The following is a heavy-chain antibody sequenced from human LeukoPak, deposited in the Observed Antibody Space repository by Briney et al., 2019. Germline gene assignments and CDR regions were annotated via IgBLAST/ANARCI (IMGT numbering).Heavy chain of an antibody. V-gene: IGHV3-53*01. J-gene: IGHJ2*01. D-gene: IGHD1-1*01. CDR2: IYSDGDT. Sequence: GGSLRLSCAASGFTVSSNYMSWVRQAPGKGLEWVSVIYSDGDTYYGDSVKGRFAISRDNSKNTLHLQMNTLRAEDTAIYYCVGSPRPGDFDLWGRGTLVTVSS. CDR1: GFTVSSNY. CDR3: VGSPRPGDFDL.